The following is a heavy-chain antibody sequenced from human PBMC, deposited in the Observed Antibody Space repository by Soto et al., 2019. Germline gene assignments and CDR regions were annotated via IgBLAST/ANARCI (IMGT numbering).Heavy chain of an antibody. D-gene: IGHD4-17*01. J-gene: IGHJ4*02. V-gene: IGHV1-69*02. CDR2: IIPILGIA. Sequence: QVQLVQSGAEVKKPGSSVKVSCKAAGVTFSSYTISWVRQTPGQGLAWMGRIIPILGIANYAQKFQGRVTITANKSTSTAYMELSNLRSENTAVYYCARFQKTVTTPGDYWGQGTLVTVSS. CDR3: ARFQKTVTTPGDY. CDR1: GVTFSSYT.